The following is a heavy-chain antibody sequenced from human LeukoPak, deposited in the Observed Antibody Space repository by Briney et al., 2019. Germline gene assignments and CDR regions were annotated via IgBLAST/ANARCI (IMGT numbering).Heavy chain of an antibody. CDR2: IYYSGST. CDR1: GGSISSYY. CDR3: ARGPLVVTAMGLWYYGMDV. J-gene: IGHJ6*02. Sequence: SETLSLTCTVSGGSISSYYWSWIRQPPGKGLEWIGYIYYSGSTNYNPSLKSRVTISVDTSKNQFSLKLSSVTAADTAVYYCARGPLVVTAMGLWYYGMDVWGQGTTVTVSS. V-gene: IGHV4-59*01. D-gene: IGHD2-21*02.